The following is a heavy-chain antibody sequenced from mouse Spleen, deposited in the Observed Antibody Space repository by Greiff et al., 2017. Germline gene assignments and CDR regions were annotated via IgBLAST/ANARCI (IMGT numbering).Heavy chain of an antibody. D-gene: IGHD4-1*01. CDR3: ATWDSGTLDY. V-gene: IGHV5-17*01. CDR1: GFTFSDYG. J-gene: IGHJ2*01. Sequence: EVKVVESGGGLVKPGGSLKLSCAASGFTFSDYGMHWVRQAPEKGLEWVAYISSGSSTIYYADTVKGRFTISRDNAKNTLFLQMTSLRSEDTAMYYCATWDSGTLDYWGQGTTLTVSS. CDR2: ISSGSSTI.